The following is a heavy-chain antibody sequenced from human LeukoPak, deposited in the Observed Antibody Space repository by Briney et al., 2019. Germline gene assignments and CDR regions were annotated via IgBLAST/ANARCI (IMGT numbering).Heavy chain of an antibody. CDR1: GFTFSSYA. V-gene: IGHV3-30*04. CDR2: ISYDGSNK. D-gene: IGHD6-19*01. Sequence: GGSLRLSCAASGFTFSSYAMHGVRQAPGKGLEWVAVISYDGSNKYYADSVKGRFTISRDNSKNTLYLQMNSLRAEDTAVYYCARESKGWARDFNFDYWGQGTLVTVSS. CDR3: ARESKGWARDFNFDY. J-gene: IGHJ4*02.